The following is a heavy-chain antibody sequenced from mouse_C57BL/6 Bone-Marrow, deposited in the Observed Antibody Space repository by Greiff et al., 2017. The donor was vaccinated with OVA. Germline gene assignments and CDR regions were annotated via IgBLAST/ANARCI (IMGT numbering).Heavy chain of an antibody. CDR2: IDPDNGDT. CDR3: TTYGGPYAMDY. J-gene: IGHJ4*01. Sequence: VQLQQSGAELVRPGASVKLSCTASGFNIKDDYMHWVKQRPEQGLEWIGWIDPDNGDTEYASKFQGKATITADTSSNTAYLQLSSLTSEDTAVYYCTTYGGPYAMDYWGQGTSVTVSS. CDR1: GFNIKDDY. V-gene: IGHV14-4*01. D-gene: IGHD1-1*02.